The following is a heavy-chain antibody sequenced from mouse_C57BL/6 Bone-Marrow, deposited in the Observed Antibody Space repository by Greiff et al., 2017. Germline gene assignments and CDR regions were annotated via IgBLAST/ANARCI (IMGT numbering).Heavy chain of an antibody. J-gene: IGHJ1*03. CDR3: SRAPRNYVWYFEV. CDR2: IDPNSGGT. CDR1: GYTFTSYW. V-gene: IGHV1-72*01. D-gene: IGHD2-1*01. Sequence: QVQLKQSGAELVKPGASVKLSCKASGYTFTSYWMHWVKQRPGRGLEWIGRIDPNSGGTKYNEKFKSKATLTVDKPSSTAYMQLSSLTSEDSAVYDCSRAPRNYVWYFEVWGTGTTVTVSS.